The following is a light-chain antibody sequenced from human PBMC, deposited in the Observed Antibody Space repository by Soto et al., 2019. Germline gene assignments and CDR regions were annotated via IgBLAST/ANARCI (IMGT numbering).Light chain of an antibody. J-gene: IGKJ3*01. V-gene: IGKV3-20*01. CDR3: QQYGSSPFT. Sequence: ELVLTQSPGTLSLSPGERATLSCRASQSVSSSYLAWYQQKPGQAPRLLIYGASSRATAIPDRFSGSGSGTDFTLTISRLEPEDFAVYYCQQYGSSPFTFGPGTKVDIK. CDR1: QSVSSSY. CDR2: GAS.